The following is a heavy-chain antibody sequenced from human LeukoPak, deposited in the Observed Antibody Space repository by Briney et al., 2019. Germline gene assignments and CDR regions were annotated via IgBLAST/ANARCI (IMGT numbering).Heavy chain of an antibody. Sequence: PGGSLRLSCAASGFTFSSNWMHWVRQAPGKGLVWVSRINEDGSTTNYADSVKGRFTISRDNSKNTLYLQMNSLRAEDTAVYYCARGAYCSSTSCSKDAFDIWGQGTMVTVSS. V-gene: IGHV3-74*01. CDR1: GFTFSSNW. CDR2: INEDGSTT. D-gene: IGHD2-2*01. CDR3: ARGAYCSSTSCSKDAFDI. J-gene: IGHJ3*02.